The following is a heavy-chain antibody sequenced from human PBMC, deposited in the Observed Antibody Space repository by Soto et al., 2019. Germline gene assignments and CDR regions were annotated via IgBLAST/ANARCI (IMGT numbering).Heavy chain of an antibody. V-gene: IGHV4-39*07. Sequence: SSETLSLTCTVSGGSISSSSDYWGWIRQTPGKGLEWIGSIYYSGNTYYDPSLKGRVTISVDTSKNQFSLRLSSVTAADTAIYYCASTYDPIYEYFQHWGQGTLVTVSS. CDR3: ASTYDPIYEYFQH. D-gene: IGHD3-22*01. J-gene: IGHJ1*01. CDR1: GGSISSSSDY. CDR2: IYYSGNT.